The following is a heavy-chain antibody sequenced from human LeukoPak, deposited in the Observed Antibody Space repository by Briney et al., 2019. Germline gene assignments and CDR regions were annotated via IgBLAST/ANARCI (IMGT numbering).Heavy chain of an antibody. Sequence: SVKVSCKASGGTFSSYVISWVRQAPGQGLEWMGGIIPIFGTANYTQKFQGRVTITTDESTSTAYMELSSLRSEDTAVYYCARGDIVVVPAASRYYYMDVWGKGTTVTVSS. D-gene: IGHD2-2*01. CDR2: IIPIFGTA. V-gene: IGHV1-69*05. CDR3: ARGDIVVVPAASRYYYMDV. J-gene: IGHJ6*03. CDR1: GGTFSSYV.